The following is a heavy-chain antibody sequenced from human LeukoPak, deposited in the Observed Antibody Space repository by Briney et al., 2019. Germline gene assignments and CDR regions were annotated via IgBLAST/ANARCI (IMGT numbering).Heavy chain of an antibody. J-gene: IGHJ4*02. CDR1: GFTFSNAW. CDR2: IKSKTDGGTT. V-gene: IGHV3-15*01. Sequence: GGSLRLSCAASGFTFSNAWMTCVRQAPGKGLEWVGRIKSKTDGGTTDYAAPVKGRFTISRDDSKNTLYLQVNSLKTEDTAVYYCTTGAGNGTTVGYWGQGTLVTVSS. D-gene: IGHD1-7*01. CDR3: TTGAGNGTTVGY.